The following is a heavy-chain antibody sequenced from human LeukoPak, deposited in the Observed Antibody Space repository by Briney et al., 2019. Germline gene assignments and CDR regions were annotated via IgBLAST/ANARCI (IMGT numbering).Heavy chain of an antibody. J-gene: IGHJ5*02. CDR2: MYYSGST. CDR3: GGHPSTRVYAPHKWFDP. D-gene: IGHD2-8*01. V-gene: IGHV4-39*01. CDR1: RGSISSTSYY. Sequence: SETLSLTCTVSRGSISSTSYYWGWIRQPPGKGLEWIGSMYYSGSTYYNPSLKSRVTISVDTSKNQFSLKLTSVTAADTAVYYCGGHPSTRVYAPHKWFDPWGQGSLVTVPS.